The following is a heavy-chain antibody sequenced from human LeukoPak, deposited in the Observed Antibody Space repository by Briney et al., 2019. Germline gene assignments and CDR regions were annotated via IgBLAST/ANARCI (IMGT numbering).Heavy chain of an antibody. CDR1: GGSISSYY. J-gene: IGHJ4*02. V-gene: IGHV4-59*08. CDR3: ARRGGHGGSFDY. CDR2: IYYSGSGST. D-gene: IGHD4-23*01. Sequence: SETLSLTCTVSGGSISSYYWSWIRQPPGKGLEWIGYIYYSGSGSTNYNPSLKSRVTISVDTSKNQFSLRLSSVTAADTAVYYCARRGGHGGSFDYWGQGTLVTVSS.